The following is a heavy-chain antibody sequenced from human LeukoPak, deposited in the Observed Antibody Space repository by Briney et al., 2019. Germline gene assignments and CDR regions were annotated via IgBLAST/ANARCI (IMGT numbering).Heavy chain of an antibody. CDR1: GGSISSYY. V-gene: IGHV4-59*12. J-gene: IGHJ4*02. CDR2: IYYSGST. Sequence: PSETLSLTCTVSGGSISSYYWSWIRQPPGKGLEWIGYIYYSGSTNYNPSLKSRVTISVDTSKNQFSLKLSSVTAADTAVYYCASSRPKKTYYYDSSGPSNFYWGQGTLVTVSS. D-gene: IGHD3-22*01. CDR3: ASSRPKKTYYYDSSGPSNFY.